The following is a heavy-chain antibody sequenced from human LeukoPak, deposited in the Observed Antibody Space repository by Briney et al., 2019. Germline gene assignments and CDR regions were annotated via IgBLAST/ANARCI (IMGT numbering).Heavy chain of an antibody. D-gene: IGHD2-2*01. Sequence: SETLSLTCAVSGYSISSGYYWGWIRQPPGKGLEWIGSIYHSGSTYHNPSLKSRVTISVDTSKNQFSLTLSSVTAADTAVYYCARHVVKNRAAGSLDYWGQGTLVTVSS. J-gene: IGHJ4*02. CDR1: GYSISSGYY. CDR3: ARHVVKNRAAGSLDY. V-gene: IGHV4-38-2*01. CDR2: IYHSGST.